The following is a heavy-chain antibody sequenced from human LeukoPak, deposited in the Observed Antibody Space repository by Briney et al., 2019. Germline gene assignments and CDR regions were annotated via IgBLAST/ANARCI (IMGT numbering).Heavy chain of an antibody. CDR1: GGSFSGYY. Sequence: SETLSLTCAVYGGSFSGYYWSWIRRPPGKGLEWIGEINHSGSTNYNPSLKSRVTISVDTSKNQFSLKLSSVTAADTAVYYCARGLPLLWFGELLSYYYYGMDVWGQGTTVTVSS. CDR3: ARGLPLLWFGELLSYYYYGMDV. D-gene: IGHD3-10*01. V-gene: IGHV4-34*01. CDR2: INHSGST. J-gene: IGHJ6*02.